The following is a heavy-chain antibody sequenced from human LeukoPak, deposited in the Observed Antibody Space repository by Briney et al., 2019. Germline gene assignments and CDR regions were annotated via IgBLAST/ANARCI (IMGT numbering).Heavy chain of an antibody. V-gene: IGHV5-51*01. CDR1: GYGFTSYW. CDR3: ARPVVAAADDAFDI. CDR2: IYPGDSDT. J-gene: IGHJ3*02. D-gene: IGHD2-15*01. Sequence: GESLKISCKGSGYGFTSYWIGWVRQMPGKGLEWMGIIYPGDSDTRYSPSFQGQVTISADKSISTAYLQWNSLKASDTAMYYCARPVVAAADDAFDIWGQGTMVTVSS.